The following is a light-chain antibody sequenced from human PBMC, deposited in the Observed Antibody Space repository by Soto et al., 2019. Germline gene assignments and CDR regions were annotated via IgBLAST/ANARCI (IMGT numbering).Light chain of an antibody. CDR2: DAS. J-gene: IGKJ2*01. Sequence: EIVLTQSPDTLSLSPGERATLSCRTSQTISNSLVWYQQKSGQAPRLLIYDASNRATGIPARFSGSGSGTDFTLTISSLEPEDFAVYYCQQSYKWPVTFGQGTKLEIE. CDR1: QTISNS. CDR3: QQSYKWPVT. V-gene: IGKV3-11*01.